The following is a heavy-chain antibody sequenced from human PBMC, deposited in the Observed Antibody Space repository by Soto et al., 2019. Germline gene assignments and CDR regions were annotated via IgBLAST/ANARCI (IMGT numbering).Heavy chain of an antibody. V-gene: IGHV1-3*01. CDR3: ARAINPYYYDSSGYYSFDY. D-gene: IGHD3-22*01. CDR1: GYTFTNYA. J-gene: IGHJ4*02. CDR2: INAGNGNT. Sequence: KASGYTFTNYAVHWVRQAPGQRLEWMGWINAGNGNTRFSQNLQGRVTITRDTSARTVYMELSSLRSEDTAVYYCARAINPYYYDSSGYYSFDYWGQGTLVTVS.